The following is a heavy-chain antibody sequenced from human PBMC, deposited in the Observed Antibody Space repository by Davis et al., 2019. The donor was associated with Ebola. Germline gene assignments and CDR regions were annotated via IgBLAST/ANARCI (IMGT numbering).Heavy chain of an antibody. CDR3: ASRPSGSYGQFDS. V-gene: IGHV4-4*07. D-gene: IGHD1-26*01. CDR2: IYTSGST. CDR1: GGSISSYY. J-gene: IGHJ4*02. Sequence: SETLSLTCTVSGGSISSYYWSWIRQPAGKGLEWIGRIYTSGSTNYNPSLKSRITTSVDTSKNQFSLKMSSVTAADTAVYYCASRPSGSYGQFDSWGQGVLVTVSS.